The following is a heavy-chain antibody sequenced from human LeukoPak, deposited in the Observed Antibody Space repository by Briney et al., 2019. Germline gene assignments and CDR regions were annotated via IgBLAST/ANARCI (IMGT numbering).Heavy chain of an antibody. J-gene: IGHJ4*02. D-gene: IGHD2-15*01. V-gene: IGHV3-30*02. CDR2: ISFDGGNK. CDR3: AKAFDCSGGSCYSFDY. CDR1: GFTFSSYG. Sequence: GGSLRLSCAASGFTFSSYGMHWVRQTPGKGLEWVALISFDGGNKYYTDSVKGRFTISRDNAKNSLYLQMNSLRAEDTALYYCAKAFDCSGGSCYSFDYWGQGTLVTVSS.